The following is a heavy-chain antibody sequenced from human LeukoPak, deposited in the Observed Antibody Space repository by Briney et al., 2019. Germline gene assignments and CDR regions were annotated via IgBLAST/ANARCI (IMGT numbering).Heavy chain of an antibody. CDR3: ARNGVAAAGTRNYYYYMDV. J-gene: IGHJ6*03. V-gene: IGHV1-46*01. CDR1: GYTFTSYY. D-gene: IGHD6-13*01. Sequence: GASVKVSCMASGYTFTSYYMHWVRQAPGQGLEWMGIINPSGGGTSYAQKFQGRVTMTRDTSTSTVYMELSSLRSEDTAVYYCARNGVAAAGTRNYYYYMDVWGKGTTVTISS. CDR2: INPSGGGT.